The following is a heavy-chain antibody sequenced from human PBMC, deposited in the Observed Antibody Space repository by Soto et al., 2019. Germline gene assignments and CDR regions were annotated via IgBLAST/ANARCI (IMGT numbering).Heavy chain of an antibody. J-gene: IGHJ4*02. CDR3: ARETDDSSGYYLYY. CDR1: GGTFSSYA. D-gene: IGHD3-22*01. CDR2: IIPIIGTA. V-gene: IGHV1-69*06. Sequence: QVQLVQSGAEVKKPGSSVKVSCNASGGTFSSYAISWVRQAPGQGLEWMGGIIPIIGTANYAQKFQGRVTITADKSTSTAYMELSRLGYEDTAVYDCARETDDSSGYYLYYWCQGTLVTVSS.